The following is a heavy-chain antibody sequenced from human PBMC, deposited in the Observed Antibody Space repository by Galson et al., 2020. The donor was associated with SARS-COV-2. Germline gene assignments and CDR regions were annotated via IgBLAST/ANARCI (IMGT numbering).Heavy chain of an antibody. CDR1: QFTFSNYA. CDR2: VSRGGDSS. J-gene: IGHJ4*02. V-gene: IGHV3-23*01. Sequence: GESLKISCAASQFTFSNYAMSWLRQAPGKGLESVSSVSRGGDSSYYADSVAGRFTISRDNSKNTLYLHMNNLRADDTAIYYCAKDLSLWDHWGQGTLVTVSS. CDR3: AKDLSLWDH.